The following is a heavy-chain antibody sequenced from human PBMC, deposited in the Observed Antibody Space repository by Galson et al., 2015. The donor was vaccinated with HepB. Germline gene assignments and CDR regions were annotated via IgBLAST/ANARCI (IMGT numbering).Heavy chain of an antibody. Sequence: SLRLSCAASGFTFSSYSMNWVRQAPGKGLEWVSSISSSSSYIYYADSVKGRFTISRDNAKNSLYLQMNSLRAEDTAVYYCARGWGGYESENWFDPWGQGTLVTVSS. V-gene: IGHV3-21*01. J-gene: IGHJ5*02. D-gene: IGHD5-12*01. CDR1: GFTFSSYS. CDR3: ARGWGGYESENWFDP. CDR2: ISSSSSYI.